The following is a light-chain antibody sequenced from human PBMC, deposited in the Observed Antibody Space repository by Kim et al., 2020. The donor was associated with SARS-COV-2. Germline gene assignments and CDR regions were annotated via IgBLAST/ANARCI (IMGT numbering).Light chain of an antibody. CDR3: CSYAGSYTYV. V-gene: IGLV2-11*01. CDR1: SSDVGGFNY. CDR2: DVN. J-gene: IGLJ1*01. Sequence: QSALTQPRSVSGSPGQSVTISCTGTSSDVGGFNYVSWYQHYPGKAPKVMIYDVNKRPSGVPDRFPGSKSGNTASLTISGLQAEDEAEYYCCSYAGSYTYVFGTGTKVTVL.